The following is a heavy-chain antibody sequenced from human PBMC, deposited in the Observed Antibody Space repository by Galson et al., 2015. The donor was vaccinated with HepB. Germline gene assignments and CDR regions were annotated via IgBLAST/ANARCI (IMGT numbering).Heavy chain of an antibody. CDR1: GFPFSNAR. V-gene: IGHV3-15*01. Sequence: SLRLPCAASGFPFSNARMSWVRQAPGKGLEWIGRIKSKTHGGTTDYAALVKGRFTISRDDSKNTLYLQMNSLKTEDSAVYYCTTDCGDDSSPFPSSDAFDIWGQGTMVTVSS. D-gene: IGHD3-22*01. CDR2: IKSKTHGGTT. J-gene: IGHJ3*02. CDR3: TTDCGDDSSPFPSSDAFDI.